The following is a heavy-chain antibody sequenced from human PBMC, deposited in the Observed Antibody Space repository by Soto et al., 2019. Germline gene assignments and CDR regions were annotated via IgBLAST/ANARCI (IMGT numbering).Heavy chain of an antibody. CDR1: GFTFSSYS. CDR3: ARDKDWAFDY. D-gene: IGHD3-9*01. Sequence: EVQLVESGGSLVQPGGSLRLSCVASGFTFSSYSIVWVRQAPGKGLEWVSYIFTTGTTMYYADSVKGRFTVSRDNAKNSVFLLLNSLRAKDTAVYYCARDKDWAFDYWGQGTLVTVSS. J-gene: IGHJ4*02. CDR2: IFTTGTTM. V-gene: IGHV3-48*03.